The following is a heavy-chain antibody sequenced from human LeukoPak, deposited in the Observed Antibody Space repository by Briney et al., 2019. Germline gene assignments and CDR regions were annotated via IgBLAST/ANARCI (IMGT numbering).Heavy chain of an antibody. Sequence: PSETLSLTCAVYGGSFSGYYWGWIRQHPGKGLEWIGYIYYSGSTYYNPSLKSRVTISVDTSKNQFSLKLSSVTAADTAVYYCARDLGVFRAFDIWGQGTMVTVSS. D-gene: IGHD2-8*01. V-gene: IGHV4-31*11. CDR3: ARDLGVFRAFDI. CDR2: IYYSGST. J-gene: IGHJ3*02. CDR1: GGSFSGYY.